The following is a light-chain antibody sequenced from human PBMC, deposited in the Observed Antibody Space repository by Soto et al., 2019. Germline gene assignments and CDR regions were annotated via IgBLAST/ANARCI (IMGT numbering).Light chain of an antibody. V-gene: IGKV3-20*01. Sequence: EIVLTQSPGSLSLSPGERATLSCRASQSVDSSFFAWYQQKPGQAPRLLIYGASNRATGIPDMFSGRGSGTDFTLTITGLEPDDFAVYYCQQYVSSVTFGQGTKVEIK. CDR3: QQYVSSVT. CDR1: QSVDSSF. J-gene: IGKJ1*01. CDR2: GAS.